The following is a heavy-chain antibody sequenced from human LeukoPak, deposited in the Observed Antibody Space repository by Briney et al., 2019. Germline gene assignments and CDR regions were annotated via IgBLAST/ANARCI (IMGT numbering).Heavy chain of an antibody. CDR1: GFTFSSYA. Sequence: GGSLRLSCAASGFTFSSYAMSWVRQAPGKGLEWVSAISGSGGSTYYADSVKGRFTISRDNSKNTLYLQMNSLRAEDTAVYYCAKHPTYYYDSSGYRHFDYWGQGTLVTVSS. V-gene: IGHV3-23*01. D-gene: IGHD3-22*01. CDR3: AKHPTYYYDSSGYRHFDY. CDR2: ISGSGGST. J-gene: IGHJ4*02.